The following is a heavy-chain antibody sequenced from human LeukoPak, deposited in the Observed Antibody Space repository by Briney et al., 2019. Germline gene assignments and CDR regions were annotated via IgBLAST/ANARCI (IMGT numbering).Heavy chain of an antibody. CDR2: ISDNGGST. D-gene: IGHD3-10*02. Sequence: GGSLRLSGVDSGFTFNSYAMSWVRQVPGKGLEWVSGISDNGGSTYYTDSVKGRFTISRDNSKNTLYLQMNSLRVEDTAIYYCASRQGLGWHYVNWGQGTLVTVSS. J-gene: IGHJ4*02. CDR1: GFTFNSYA. V-gene: IGHV3-23*01. CDR3: ASRQGLGWHYVN.